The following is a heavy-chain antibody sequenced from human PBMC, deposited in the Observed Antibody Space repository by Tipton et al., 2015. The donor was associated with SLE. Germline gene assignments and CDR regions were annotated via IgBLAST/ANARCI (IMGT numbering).Heavy chain of an antibody. D-gene: IGHD3-10*01. CDR1: GYSISSGYY. V-gene: IGHV4-38-2*01. CDR3: ASLKLRFGELSTYYYFDY. CDR2: IYHSGST. J-gene: IGHJ4*02. Sequence: TLSLTCAVSGYSISSGYYWGWIRQPPGKGLEWIGSIYHSGSTYYNPSLKSRVTISVDTSKNQFSLKMTSVTAADTAIYYCASLKLRFGELSTYYYFDYWGQGTLITVSS.